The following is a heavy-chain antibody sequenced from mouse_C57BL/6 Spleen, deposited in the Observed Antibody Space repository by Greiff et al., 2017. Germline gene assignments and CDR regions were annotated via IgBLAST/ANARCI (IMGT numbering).Heavy chain of an antibody. CDR1: GFNIKDYY. D-gene: IGHD2-2*01. CDR3: ARSYYGNDLAWFAY. V-gene: IGHV14-2*01. CDR2: IDPEDGET. Sequence: EVQLQQSGAELVKPGASVKLSCTASGFNIKDYYMHWVKQRTEQGLEWIGRIDPEDGETKYAPKFQGKATITADTSSNTAYLQLSSLTSEDTVDYCVARSYYGNDLAWFAYWGQGTLVTVSA. J-gene: IGHJ3*01.